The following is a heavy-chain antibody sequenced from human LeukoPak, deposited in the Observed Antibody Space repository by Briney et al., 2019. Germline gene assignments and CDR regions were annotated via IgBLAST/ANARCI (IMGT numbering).Heavy chain of an antibody. CDR3: AKGVGYSYGVAFDI. Sequence: LPGRSLRLSCVASGFTFDDYAMHWVRQAPGKGLEWVSSITWNSGSIVYADSVKGRFTISRDNAKNSLYLQMYSLRADDMALYYCAKGVGYSYGVAFDIWGQGTKVTVSS. J-gene: IGHJ3*02. D-gene: IGHD5-18*01. V-gene: IGHV3-9*03. CDR2: ITWNSGSI. CDR1: GFTFDDYA.